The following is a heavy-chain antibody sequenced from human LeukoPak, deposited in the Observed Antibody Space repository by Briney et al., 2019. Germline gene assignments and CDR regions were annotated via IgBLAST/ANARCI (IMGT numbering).Heavy chain of an antibody. J-gene: IGHJ4*02. CDR2: INHSGST. V-gene: IGHV4-34*01. CDR3: ARAGGFFSPFGY. Sequence: SETLSLTCAVYGGSFSGYYWSWIRQPPGKGLEWIGEINHSGSTNYNPSLKSRVTISVDTSKNQFSLKLSSVTAADTAVYYCARAGGFFSPFGYWGQGTLVTVSS. D-gene: IGHD3-3*01. CDR1: GGSFSGYY.